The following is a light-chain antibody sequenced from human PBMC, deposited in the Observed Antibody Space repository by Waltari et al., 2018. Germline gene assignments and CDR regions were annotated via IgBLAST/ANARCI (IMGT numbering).Light chain of an antibody. Sequence: QVTQSPSSVSASVGATVTITCRANQDIRTLLVWNQQKAGKAPKLLIYSASTLQDGVPSRFSGSGSGTEFTLTIDSLQPEDFATYYCEQVHSFPITFGGGTKVEIK. V-gene: IGKV1D-12*01. J-gene: IGKJ4*01. CDR3: EQVHSFPIT. CDR1: QDIRTL. CDR2: SAS.